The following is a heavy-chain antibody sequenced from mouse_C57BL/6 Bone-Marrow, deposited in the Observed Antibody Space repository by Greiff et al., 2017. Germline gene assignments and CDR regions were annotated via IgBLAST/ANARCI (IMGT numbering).Heavy chain of an antibody. Sequence: EVKVEESGEGLVKPGGSLKLSCAASGFTFSSYAMSWVRQTPEKRLEWVAYISSGGDYIYYADTVKGRFTISRDNARNTLYLQMSSLKSEDTAMYYCTSSYYGYAMDYWGQGTSVTVSS. CDR1: GFTFSSYA. V-gene: IGHV5-9-1*02. J-gene: IGHJ4*01. CDR2: ISSGGDYI. D-gene: IGHD1-1*01. CDR3: TSSYYGYAMDY.